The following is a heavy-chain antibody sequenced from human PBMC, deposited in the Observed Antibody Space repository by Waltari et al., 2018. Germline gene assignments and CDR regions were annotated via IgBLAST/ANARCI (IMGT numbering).Heavy chain of an antibody. CDR1: GGSFSGYY. D-gene: IGHD2-15*01. CDR2: VNHSGST. CDR3: ARGLPSIVVVAATGFDY. V-gene: IGHV4-34*01. J-gene: IGHJ4*02. Sequence: QVQLQQWGAGLLKPSETLSLTCAVYGGSFSGYYWSWIRQPPGKGLELIGEVNHSGSTNSTPSLKSLVTVSVSTSKNQFSLKLSSVTAADTSVYYCARGLPSIVVVAATGFDYWGQGTLVTVSS.